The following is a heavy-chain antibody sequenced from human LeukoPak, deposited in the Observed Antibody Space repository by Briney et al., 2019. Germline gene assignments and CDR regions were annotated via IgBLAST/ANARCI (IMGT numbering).Heavy chain of an antibody. CDR2: INPNSGGA. CDR3: ARDREVGSTDDAFDM. CDR1: GYTFTGHY. D-gene: IGHD1-26*01. J-gene: IGHJ3*02. V-gene: IGHV1-2*06. Sequence: ASVKVSCKASGYTFTGHYMHWVRQAPGQGLEWMGRINPNSGGANYAQKFQGRVTMTRDTSISTAYMELSGLRSDDTAVYYCARDREVGSTDDAFDMWGQGTRVIVSS.